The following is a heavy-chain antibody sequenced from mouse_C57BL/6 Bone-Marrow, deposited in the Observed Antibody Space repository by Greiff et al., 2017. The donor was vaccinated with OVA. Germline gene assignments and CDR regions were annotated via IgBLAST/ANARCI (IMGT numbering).Heavy chain of an antibody. CDR1: GFTFSSYA. CDR2: ISDGGSYT. J-gene: IGHJ3*01. Sequence: EVQLVESGGGLVKPGGSLKLSCAASGFTFSSYAMSWVRQTPEKRLEWVATISDGGSYTYYPDNVKGRFTISRDNAKNNLYLQMSHLKSEDTAMYYGAREGGYGRIFFAYWGQGTLVTVSA. V-gene: IGHV5-4*01. D-gene: IGHD1-1*01. CDR3: AREGGYGRIFFAY.